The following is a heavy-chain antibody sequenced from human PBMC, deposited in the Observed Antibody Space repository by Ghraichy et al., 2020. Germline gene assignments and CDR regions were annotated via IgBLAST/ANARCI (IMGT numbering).Heavy chain of an antibody. V-gene: IGHV3-23*01. CDR3: ARAIGASGRFYFDC. CDR1: GFTFNTYA. Sequence: GGSLRLSCAASGFTFNTYAMSWVRQAPGKGLEWVSVISGSGGSTYYADSVKGRFTISRDNSKNTMYVQMNSLTAEDTAIYYCARAIGASGRFYFDCWGQGTLVTVSS. J-gene: IGHJ4*02. D-gene: IGHD3-10*01. CDR2: ISGSGGST.